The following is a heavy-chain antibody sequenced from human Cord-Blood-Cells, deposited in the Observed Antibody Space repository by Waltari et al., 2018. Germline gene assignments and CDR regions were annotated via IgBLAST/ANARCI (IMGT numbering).Heavy chain of an antibody. CDR2: ISWNSGSI. J-gene: IGHJ4*02. CDR1: GFTFDDYA. V-gene: IGHV3-9*01. Sequence: EVQLVESGGGLVQPGRSLRLSCAASGFTFDDYAMHWVRQAPGKGLEWGSVISWNSGSIGYADSVKGRFTISRDNAKNSLYLQMNSLRAEDTALYYCAKDIKVRGYDSVDYRGQGTLVTVSS. D-gene: IGHD5-12*01. CDR3: AKDIKVRGYDSVDY.